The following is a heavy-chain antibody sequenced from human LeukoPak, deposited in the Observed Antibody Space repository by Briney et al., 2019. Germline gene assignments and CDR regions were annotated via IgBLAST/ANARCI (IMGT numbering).Heavy chain of an antibody. CDR1: GGSFSGYY. J-gene: IGHJ5*02. V-gene: IGHV4-34*01. CDR3: AGTEWSFDP. CDR2: INHSGST. D-gene: IGHD3-3*01. Sequence: PSETLSLTCAVYGGSFSGYYWSWIRQPPGKGLEWIGEINHSGSTNYNPSLKSRVTISVDTSKNQFSLKLSSVTAADTAVYYCAGTEWSFDPWGQGTLVTVSS.